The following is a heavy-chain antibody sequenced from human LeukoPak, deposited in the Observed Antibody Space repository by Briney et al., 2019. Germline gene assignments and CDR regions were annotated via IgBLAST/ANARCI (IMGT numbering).Heavy chain of an antibody. CDR1: GYTFTGYY. CDR3: ARNPSEYSSSSFDY. D-gene: IGHD6-6*01. J-gene: IGHJ4*02. V-gene: IGHV1-2*02. CDR2: INPNSGGT. Sequence: GASVKVSCKASGYTFTGYYMHWVRQAPGQGLEWMGWINPNSGGTNYAQKFQGRVTMTRDTSISTAYMELSGLRSDDTAVYYCARNPSEYSSSSFDYWGQGTLVTVSS.